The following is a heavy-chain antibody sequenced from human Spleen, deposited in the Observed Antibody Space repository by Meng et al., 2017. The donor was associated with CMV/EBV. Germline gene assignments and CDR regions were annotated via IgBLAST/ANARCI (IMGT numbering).Heavy chain of an antibody. CDR1: GFSFSDYY. Sequence: SCVASGFSFSDYYMSWIRQAPGKGLEYISFISGSSRFKYSADSVKGRFTISRDNANKSLYLQMNSLRAEDTAVYYCVRNHEYGDQRFGMDVWGQGTTVTVSS. CDR3: VRNHEYGDQRFGMDV. J-gene: IGHJ6*02. CDR2: ISGSSRFK. V-gene: IGHV3-11*04. D-gene: IGHD4-17*01.